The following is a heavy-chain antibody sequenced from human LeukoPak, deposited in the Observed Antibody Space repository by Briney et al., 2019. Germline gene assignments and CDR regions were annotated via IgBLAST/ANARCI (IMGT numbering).Heavy chain of an antibody. CDR2: ISYDGSNK. J-gene: IGHJ6*02. Sequence: GGSLRLSCAASGFTFSSYGMHWVRQAPGKGLEWVAVISYDGSNKYYADSVKGRFTISRDNSKNTLYLQMNSLRAEDTAVYYCAKDGPNVYCSSTSCRKPYYYYYGMDVWGQGTTVTVSS. D-gene: IGHD2-2*01. V-gene: IGHV3-30*18. CDR1: GFTFSSYG. CDR3: AKDGPNVYCSSTSCRKPYYYYYGMDV.